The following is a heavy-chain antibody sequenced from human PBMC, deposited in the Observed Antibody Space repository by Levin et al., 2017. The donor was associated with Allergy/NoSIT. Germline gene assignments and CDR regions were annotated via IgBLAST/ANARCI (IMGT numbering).Heavy chain of an antibody. CDR1: GFTFSRYD. CDR3: ARSDEGGMDV. Sequence: HPGGSLRLSCAASGFTFSRYDMHWVRHVTGKGLEWVSSIGTAGDTYYPGSVKGRFTISRENAKNSFYLQMNSLRAGDTAVYYCARSDEGGMDVWGQGTTVTVSS. J-gene: IGHJ6*02. V-gene: IGHV3-13*01. CDR2: IGTAGDT.